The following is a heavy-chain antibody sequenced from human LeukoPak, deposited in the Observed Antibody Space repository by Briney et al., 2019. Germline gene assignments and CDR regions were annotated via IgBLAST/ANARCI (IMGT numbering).Heavy chain of an antibody. CDR3: AREAVVVTAIYYYYYGMDV. Sequence: GGSLRLSCAASGFTFSSYSMNWVRQAPGKGLEWVSSISSSSSYIYYADSVKGRFTISRDNAKNSLYLQMNSLRAEDTAVYYCAREAVVVTAIYYYYYGMDVWGQGTTVTVSS. CDR2: ISSSSSYI. CDR1: GFTFSSYS. J-gene: IGHJ6*02. V-gene: IGHV3-21*01. D-gene: IGHD2-21*02.